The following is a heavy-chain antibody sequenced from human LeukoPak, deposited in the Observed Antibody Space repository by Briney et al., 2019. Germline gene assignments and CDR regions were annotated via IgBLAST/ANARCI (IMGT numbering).Heavy chain of an antibody. CDR3: ARVGYYDILTGPIDAFDI. CDR2: ISSSSSYI. J-gene: IGHJ3*02. CDR1: GFTFSSYS. D-gene: IGHD3-9*01. V-gene: IGHV3-21*01. Sequence: PGGSLRLSCAASGFTFSSYSMNWVRQAPGKGLEWVSSISSSSSYIYYADSVKGRFTISRDNAKNSLYLQMNSLRAEDTAAYYCARVGYYDILTGPIDAFDIWGQGTMVTVSS.